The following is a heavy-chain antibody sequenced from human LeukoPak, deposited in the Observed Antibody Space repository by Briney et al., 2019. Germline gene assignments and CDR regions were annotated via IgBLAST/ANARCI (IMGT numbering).Heavy chain of an antibody. CDR1: GYTFTSYD. D-gene: IGHD6-6*01. CDR3: ARPRKIAARPSSRNYFDY. V-gene: IGHV1-8*01. Sequence: ASVKVSCKASGYTFTSYDINWVRQATGQGLEWMGWMNPNSGNTGYAQKFQGRVTMTRNTSISTAYMELSSLRSEDTAVYYCARPRKIAARPSSRNYFDYWGQGTLVTVSS. J-gene: IGHJ4*02. CDR2: MNPNSGNT.